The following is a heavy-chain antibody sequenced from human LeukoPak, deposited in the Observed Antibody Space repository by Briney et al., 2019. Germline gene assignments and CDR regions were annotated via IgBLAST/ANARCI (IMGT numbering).Heavy chain of an antibody. D-gene: IGHD5-18*01. CDR2: IRSKAYRGTT. CDR3: ARGPIQLWIHNAMDV. V-gene: IGHV3-49*04. CDR1: GFTFGDHA. J-gene: IGHJ6*02. Sequence: GRSLRLSCRGYGFTFGDHAMSWVRQAPGKGLEWVGSIRSKAYRGTTEYAASVKGRFTISRDDSTSIAYLQMNSLRIEDTAVYYCARGPIQLWIHNAMDVWGQGTTVTVSS.